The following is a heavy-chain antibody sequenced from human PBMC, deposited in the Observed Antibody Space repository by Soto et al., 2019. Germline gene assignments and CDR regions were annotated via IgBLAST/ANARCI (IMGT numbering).Heavy chain of an antibody. CDR1: GGSISSGGYY. D-gene: IGHD6-25*01. CDR3: ARGFYSSGPDP. J-gene: IGHJ5*02. CDR2: IYYSGST. Sequence: SETLSLTCTVSGGSISSGGYYWSWIRQHPGKGLEWIGYIYYSGSTYYNPSLKSRVTISVDTSKNQFSLKLSSVTAADTAVYYCARGFYSSGPDPWGQGTLVTVSS. V-gene: IGHV4-31*03.